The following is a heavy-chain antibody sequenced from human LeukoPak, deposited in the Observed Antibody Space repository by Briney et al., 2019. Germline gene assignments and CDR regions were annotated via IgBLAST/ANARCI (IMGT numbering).Heavy chain of an antibody. Sequence: SETLSLTCTVSGGSISSYYWSWIRQPPGKGLEWIGRIYTSGGTNFNPSLKSRVTISIDTSKNQFSLILSSVTAADTAMYYCARDLGMGHCIGGSCYRGIDYWGQGTLVTVSS. CDR2: IYTSGGT. CDR1: GGSISSYY. V-gene: IGHV4-4*08. J-gene: IGHJ4*02. CDR3: ARDLGMGHCIGGSCYRGIDY. D-gene: IGHD2-15*01.